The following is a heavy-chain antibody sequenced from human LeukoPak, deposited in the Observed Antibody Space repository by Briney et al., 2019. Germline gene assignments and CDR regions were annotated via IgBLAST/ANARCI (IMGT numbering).Heavy chain of an antibody. D-gene: IGHD5-18*01. J-gene: IGHJ4*02. Sequence: GGSLRLSCAASGFTFSSYAMSWVRQAPGKGLEWVSAISGSGGSTYYADSVKGRFTLSRDNSNSTLYLQMNSLRAEDTAVFYCAKAVAMVNGYFYYWGQGTLVTVSS. CDR3: AKAVAMVNGYFYY. V-gene: IGHV3-23*01. CDR1: GFTFSSYA. CDR2: ISGSGGST.